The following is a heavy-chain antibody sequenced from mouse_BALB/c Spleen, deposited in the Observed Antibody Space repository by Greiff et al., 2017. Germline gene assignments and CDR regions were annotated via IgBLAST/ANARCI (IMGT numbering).Heavy chain of an antibody. J-gene: IGHJ3*01. CDR1: GFAFSSYD. CDR3: ARQDYYYGSSPAWFAY. Sequence: EVMLVESGGGLVKPGGSLKLSCAASGFAFSSYDMSWVRQTPEKRLEWVAYISSGGGSTYYPDTVKGRFTISRDNAKNTLYLQMSSLKSEDTARYYCARQDYYYGSSPAWFAYWGQGTLVTVSA. D-gene: IGHD1-1*01. CDR2: ISSGGGST. V-gene: IGHV5-12-1*01.